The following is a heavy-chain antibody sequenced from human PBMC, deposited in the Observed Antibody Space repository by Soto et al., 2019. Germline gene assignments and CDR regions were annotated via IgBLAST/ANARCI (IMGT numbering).Heavy chain of an antibody. J-gene: IGHJ5*02. CDR3: AHRGYGDYPRDNWFDP. CDR2: IYWNEDI. CDR1: GFSLNTGGAG. D-gene: IGHD4-17*01. V-gene: IGHV2-5*01. Sequence: QITLKESGPTLVKPTQTLTLTCTFSGFSLNTGGAGVGWIRQPPGEALEWLALIYWNEDIRYSPSLKIRLTITKDTSKNQVVLTMTNMDPVDTATYYCAHRGYGDYPRDNWFDPWGQGTLVTVSS.